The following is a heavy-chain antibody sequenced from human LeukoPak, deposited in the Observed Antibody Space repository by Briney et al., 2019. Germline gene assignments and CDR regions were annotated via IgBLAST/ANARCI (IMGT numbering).Heavy chain of an antibody. V-gene: IGHV3-33*01. Sequence: GGSLRLSCVTSGFTFSTHGMHWVRQAPGKGLEWVAVIWFDGSNKYYADSVKGRFTISRDNSKNTLYLQMNSLRAEDTAVYYCARDRKGYFDYWGQGTLVTVSS. CDR1: GFTFSTHG. D-gene: IGHD1-14*01. CDR2: IWFDGSNK. J-gene: IGHJ4*01. CDR3: ARDRKGYFDY.